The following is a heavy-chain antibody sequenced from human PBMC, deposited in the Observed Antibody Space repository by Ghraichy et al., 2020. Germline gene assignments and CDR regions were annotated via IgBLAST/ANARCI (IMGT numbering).Heavy chain of an antibody. Sequence: SETLPLTCAVYGGSFSGYYWSWIRQPPGKGLEWIGEINHSGSTNYNPSLKSRVTISVDTSKNQFSLKLSSVTAADTAVYYCARGRGITIFGVVINHPYYFDYWGQGTLVTVSS. CDR2: INHSGST. CDR3: ARGRGITIFGVVINHPYYFDY. J-gene: IGHJ4*02. CDR1: GGSFSGYY. V-gene: IGHV4-34*01. D-gene: IGHD3-3*01.